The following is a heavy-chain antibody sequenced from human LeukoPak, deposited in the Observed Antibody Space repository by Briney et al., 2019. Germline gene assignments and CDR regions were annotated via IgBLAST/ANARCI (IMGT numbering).Heavy chain of an antibody. Sequence: SEALSLTCTVSGGSISSYYWSWIRQPPGKGLEWIGYIYYSGSTYYNPSLKSRVTISVDTSKNQFSLKLSSVTAADTAVYYCARYCSSTSAKNFDYWGQGTLVTVSS. CDR3: ARYCSSTSAKNFDY. V-gene: IGHV4-59*08. D-gene: IGHD2-2*01. CDR1: GGSISSYY. CDR2: IYYSGST. J-gene: IGHJ4*02.